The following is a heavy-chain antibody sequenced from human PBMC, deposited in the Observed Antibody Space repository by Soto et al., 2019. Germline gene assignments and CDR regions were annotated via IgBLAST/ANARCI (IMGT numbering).Heavy chain of an antibody. D-gene: IGHD6-13*01. Sequence: ASVKVSCKASGYTFTSYGIHWVRLAPGQRLEWMGWINAANGDTKYSPKFQGRVTITRDTSASTAYMELSSLRSEDTAVYYCVRRHVSATGIDWFDPWGQGTLFTVSS. V-gene: IGHV1-3*01. CDR2: INAANGDT. CDR3: VRRHVSATGIDWFDP. J-gene: IGHJ5*02. CDR1: GYTFTSYG.